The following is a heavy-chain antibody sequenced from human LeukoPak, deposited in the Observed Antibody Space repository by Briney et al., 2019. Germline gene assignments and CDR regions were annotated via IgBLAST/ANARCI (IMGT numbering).Heavy chain of an antibody. CDR2: INHSGST. Sequence: PSETLSLTCAVYGGSFSGYYWSWIRQPLGKGLEWIGEINHSGSTNYNPSLKSRVTISVDTSKNQFSLKLSSVTAADTAVYYCARGHNWFDPWGQGTLVTVSS. V-gene: IGHV4-34*01. CDR1: GGSFSGYY. J-gene: IGHJ5*02. CDR3: ARGHNWFDP.